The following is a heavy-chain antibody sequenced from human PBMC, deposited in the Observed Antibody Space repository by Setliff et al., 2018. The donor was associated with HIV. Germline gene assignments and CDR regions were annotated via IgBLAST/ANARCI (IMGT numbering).Heavy chain of an antibody. V-gene: IGHV3-30*02. CDR1: VFTFNNYG. J-gene: IGHJ4*02. D-gene: IGHD3-22*01. Sequence: GGSLRLSCAASVFTFNNYGMNWVRQAPGKGLEWVAFIRYDGSNTYYVDSVKGRFTISRENSKNTLYLQMNSLKTEDTAVYFCARGGSFYDSSGNYFDYWGQGTLVTVSS. CDR2: IRYDGSNT. CDR3: ARGGSFYDSSGNYFDY.